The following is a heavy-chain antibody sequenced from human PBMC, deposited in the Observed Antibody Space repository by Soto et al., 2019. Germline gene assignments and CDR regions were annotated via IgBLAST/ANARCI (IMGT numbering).Heavy chain of an antibody. CDR1: GGSFSGYY. CDR3: ARGRRDIVVVVAATHKRNWFDP. J-gene: IGHJ5*02. Sequence: PSETLSLTCAVYGGSFSGYYWSWIRQPPGKGLEWIGEINHSGSTNHNPSLKSRVTISVDTSKNQFSLKLSSVTAADTAVYYCARGRRDIVVVVAATHKRNWFDPWGQGTLVTVSS. CDR2: INHSGST. D-gene: IGHD2-15*01. V-gene: IGHV4-34*01.